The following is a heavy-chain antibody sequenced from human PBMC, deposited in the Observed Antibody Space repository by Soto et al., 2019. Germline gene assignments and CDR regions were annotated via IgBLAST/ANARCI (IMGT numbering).Heavy chain of an antibody. CDR1: GFTFSSYG. V-gene: IGHV3-33*01. Sequence: GGYLRLSCAASGFTFSSYGMHWVRQAPGKGLEWVAVIWYDGSNKYYADSVKGRFTISRDNSKNTLYLQMNSLRAEDTAVYYCARDGTASSGCHRGIDYWGQGTLVTVSS. D-gene: IGHD6-19*01. J-gene: IGHJ4*02. CDR3: ARDGTASSGCHRGIDY. CDR2: IWYDGSNK.